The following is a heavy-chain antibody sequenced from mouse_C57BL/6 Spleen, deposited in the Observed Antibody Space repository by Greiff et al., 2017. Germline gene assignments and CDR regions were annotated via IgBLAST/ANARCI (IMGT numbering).Heavy chain of an antibody. D-gene: IGHD2-4*01. CDR2: ISSGSSTI. J-gene: IGHJ2*01. Sequence: EVKVVESGGGLVKPGGSLKLSCAASGFTFSDYGMHWVRQAPEKGLEWVAYISSGSSTIYYADTVKGRFTISRDNAKNTLFLQMTSLRSEDTAMYYCARGASNYDVGYWGQGTTLTVSS. CDR3: ARGASNYDVGY. CDR1: GFTFSDYG. V-gene: IGHV5-17*01.